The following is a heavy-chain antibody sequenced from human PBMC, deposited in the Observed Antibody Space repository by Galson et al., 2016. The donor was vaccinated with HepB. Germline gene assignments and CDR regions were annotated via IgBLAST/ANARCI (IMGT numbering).Heavy chain of an antibody. CDR2: ISSSSNTI. V-gene: IGHV3-48*02. CDR1: GFTFSSYS. CDR3: ARGVLRDFDWLSPPDFDY. D-gene: IGHD3-9*01. J-gene: IGHJ4*02. Sequence: SLRLSCAVSGFTFSSYSMNWVRQAPGKGLEWVLYISSSSNTIHYADSVKGRFTISRDNAKNSLYLQMNSLRDEDTAVYYRARGVLRDFDWLSPPDFDYWGQGTLVTVSS.